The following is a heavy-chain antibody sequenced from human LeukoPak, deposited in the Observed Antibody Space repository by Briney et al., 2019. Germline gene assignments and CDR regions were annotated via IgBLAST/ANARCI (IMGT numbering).Heavy chain of an antibody. J-gene: IGHJ3*02. CDR1: GGSISSGGYY. CDR2: IYHSGST. Sequence: PSETLSLTCTVSGGSISSGGYYWSWIRQPPGKGLEWIGYIYHSGSTYYNPSLKSRVTISVDRSKNQFSLKLSSVTAADTAVYYCARTLESAFDIWGQGTMVTVSS. V-gene: IGHV4-30-2*01. CDR3: ARTLESAFDI.